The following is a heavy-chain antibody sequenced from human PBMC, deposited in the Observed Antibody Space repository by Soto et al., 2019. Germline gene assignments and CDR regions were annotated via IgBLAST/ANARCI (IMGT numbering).Heavy chain of an antibody. J-gene: IGHJ5*02. CDR2: INHSGST. Sequence: QVQLQQWGAGLLKPSETLSLTCAVYGGSFSGYYWSWIRQPPGKGLEWIGEINHSGSTNYNPSLKSRVTISVDTSKNQFSLKLSSVTAADTAVYYCARVGKIFGLLGWFDPWGQGTLVTVSS. D-gene: IGHD3-3*01. V-gene: IGHV4-34*01. CDR3: ARVGKIFGLLGWFDP. CDR1: GGSFSGYY.